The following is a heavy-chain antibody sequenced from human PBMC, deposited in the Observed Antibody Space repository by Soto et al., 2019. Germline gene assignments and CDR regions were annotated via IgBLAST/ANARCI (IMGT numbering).Heavy chain of an antibody. J-gene: IGHJ4*02. CDR1: GFTFGDYR. CDR2: ISSGGSYI. Sequence: PGGSLRLSCAASGFTFGDYRMLWVRQAPGKGLEWVSTISSGGSYIYYADSVRGRFTISRDNAKNSLHLQMDTLSAEDTAIYYCVRDPGYCSSSTCYGNYFDYWGQGTLVTVSS. CDR3: VRDPGYCSSSTCYGNYFDY. D-gene: IGHD2-2*01. V-gene: IGHV3-21*01.